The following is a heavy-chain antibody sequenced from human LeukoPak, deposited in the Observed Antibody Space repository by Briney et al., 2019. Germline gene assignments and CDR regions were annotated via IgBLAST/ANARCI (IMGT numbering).Heavy chain of an antibody. Sequence: SETLSLTCTVSGGSISSGGYYWSWIRQHPGKGLEWIGYIYYSGSTYYNPSLKSRVTISVGTSKNQFSLKLSSVTAADTAVYYCARHSGSYDPDYWGQGTLVTVSS. J-gene: IGHJ4*02. CDR1: GGSISSGGYY. V-gene: IGHV4-31*03. CDR3: ARHSGSYDPDY. CDR2: IYYSGST. D-gene: IGHD1-26*01.